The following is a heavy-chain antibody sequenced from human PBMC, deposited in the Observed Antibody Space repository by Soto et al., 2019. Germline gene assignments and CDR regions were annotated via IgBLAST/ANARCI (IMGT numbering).Heavy chain of an antibody. V-gene: IGHV3-30*18. Sequence: PGGSLRLSCAASGFTFSSYGMHWVRQAPGKGLEWVAVISYDGSNKYYADSVKGRFTNSGDNSKNTLYLQMNSLRAEDTAVYYCAKDRYGDYALFDYWGQGTLVTVSS. J-gene: IGHJ4*02. CDR2: ISYDGSNK. CDR1: GFTFSSYG. D-gene: IGHD4-17*01. CDR3: AKDRYGDYALFDY.